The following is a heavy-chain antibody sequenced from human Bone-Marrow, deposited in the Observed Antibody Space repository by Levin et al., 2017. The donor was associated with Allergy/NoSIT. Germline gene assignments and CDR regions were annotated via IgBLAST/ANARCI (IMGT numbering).Heavy chain of an antibody. V-gene: IGHV3-74*01. CDR1: GFTFSDYW. CDR2: INSDGSST. Sequence: AGGSLILSCAASGFTFSDYWMYWVRQAPGKGPVWVSRINSDGSSTRYADSVRGRFTISRDNAKNRLYLQMNSLRAEDTAVYYCVRDPYSTSSTVQRGFWFDPWGQGTLVTVSS. J-gene: IGHJ5*02. CDR3: VRDPYSTSSTVQRGFWFDP. D-gene: IGHD6-6*01.